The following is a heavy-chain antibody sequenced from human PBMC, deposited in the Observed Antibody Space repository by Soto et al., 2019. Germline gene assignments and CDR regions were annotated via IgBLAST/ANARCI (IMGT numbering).Heavy chain of an antibody. CDR1: GGSFSGYY. J-gene: IGHJ4*02. Sequence: PSETLSLTCAVYGGSFSGYYWTWIRQPPGKGLEWIGSIYYSGNTNYNPSLNSRVTISVDTSKNQFSLRLSSVTAADTAVYYCARVSGSYYHVYYFDYWGQGTLVTVSS. CDR3: ARVSGSYYHVYYFDY. CDR2: IYYSGNT. V-gene: IGHV4-59*01. D-gene: IGHD1-26*01.